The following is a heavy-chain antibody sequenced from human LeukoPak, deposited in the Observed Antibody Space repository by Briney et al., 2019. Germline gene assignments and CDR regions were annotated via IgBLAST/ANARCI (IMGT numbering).Heavy chain of an antibody. CDR1: GGSISSYY. D-gene: IGHD6-6*01. J-gene: IGHJ6*03. Sequence: SETLSLTCTVPGGSISSYYWSWIRQPAGKGLEWIGRIYTSGSTNYNPSLKSRVTMSVDTSKNQFSLKLSSVTAADTAVYYCARTTTLAASYMDVWGKGTTVTVSS. V-gene: IGHV4-4*07. CDR2: IYTSGST. CDR3: ARTTTLAASYMDV.